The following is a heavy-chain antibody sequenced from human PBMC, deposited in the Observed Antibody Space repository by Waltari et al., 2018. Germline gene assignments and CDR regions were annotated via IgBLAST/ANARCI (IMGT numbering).Heavy chain of an antibody. Sequence: EEQLVESGGGLIQPGESLRVSCAVSGFTFSRYWMNWVRQGPGKGLVWVARFNRDGSDTSYADSVKGRLTSSRDNAKNTVYLQMKSLRVEDTAVYYCARMARKTYSSPVAGRDYYYGMDVWGLGTTVTVSS. CDR3: ARMARKTYSSPVAGRDYYYGMDV. V-gene: IGHV3-74*01. CDR1: GFTFSRYW. J-gene: IGHJ6*02. D-gene: IGHD6-13*01. CDR2: FNRDGSDT.